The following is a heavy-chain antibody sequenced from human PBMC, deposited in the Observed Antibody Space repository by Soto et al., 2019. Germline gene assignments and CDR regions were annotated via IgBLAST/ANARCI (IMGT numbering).Heavy chain of an antibody. J-gene: IGHJ4*02. D-gene: IGHD2-2*01. V-gene: IGHV3-30*18. CDR1: GFTFSSYG. CDR2: ISYDGSNK. CDR3: AKDRKGGLVPAALDY. Sequence: GGSLRLSCAASGFTFSSYGMHWVRQAPGKGLEWVAVISYDGSNKYYADSVKGRFTISRDNSKNTLYLQMNSLRAEDTAVYYYAKDRKGGLVPAALDYWGQGTLVTVSS.